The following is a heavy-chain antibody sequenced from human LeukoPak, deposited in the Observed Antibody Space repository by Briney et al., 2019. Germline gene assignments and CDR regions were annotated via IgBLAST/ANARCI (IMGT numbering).Heavy chain of an antibody. CDR1: GYTFTGYY. V-gene: IGHV1-2*02. D-gene: IGHD3-10*01. CDR3: ARLGSHVLLWFGELSEGWFDP. J-gene: IGHJ5*02. CDR2: INPNSGGT. Sequence: AASVKVSCKASGYTFTGYYMHWVRQAPGQGLEWMGWINPNSGGTNYAQKFQGRVTMTRDTSISTAYMELSRLRSDDTAVYYCARLGSHVLLWFGELSEGWFDPWGQGTLVTVSS.